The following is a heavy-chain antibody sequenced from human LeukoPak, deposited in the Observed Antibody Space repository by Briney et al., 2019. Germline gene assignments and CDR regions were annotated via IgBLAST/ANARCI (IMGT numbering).Heavy chain of an antibody. J-gene: IGHJ4*02. CDR2: ISGSGVAT. Sequence: PGGSLRLSCAASGFTFSSYAMSWVRRAPGKGLEWVSAISGSGVATYYADSVKGRFTISRDNSKNTLYLQMNSLRAGDTAVYYCAKGNYDFWSGYPGLSYFDYWGQGTLVTVSS. D-gene: IGHD3-3*01. CDR3: AKGNYDFWSGYPGLSYFDY. V-gene: IGHV3-23*01. CDR1: GFTFSSYA.